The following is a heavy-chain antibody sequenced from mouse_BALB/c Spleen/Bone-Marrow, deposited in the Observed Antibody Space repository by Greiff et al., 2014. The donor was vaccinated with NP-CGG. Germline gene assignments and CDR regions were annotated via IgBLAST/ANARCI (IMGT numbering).Heavy chain of an antibody. Sequence: QVQLMESGAELAKPGASVKMSCKASGYTFTSYWMHWVKKRPGQGLEWIGYINPSTGYTEYKQKFKDKATLTADKSSSTAYMQLSSLTSEDSAVYYCERSGDYGQSDYWGQGTTLTVSS. CDR3: ERSGDYGQSDY. CDR2: INPSTGYT. V-gene: IGHV1-7*01. D-gene: IGHD2-4*01. J-gene: IGHJ2*01. CDR1: GYTFTSYW.